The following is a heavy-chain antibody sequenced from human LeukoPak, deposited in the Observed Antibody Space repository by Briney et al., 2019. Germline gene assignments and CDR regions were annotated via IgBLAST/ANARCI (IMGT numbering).Heavy chain of an antibody. CDR1: GGSISSYY. D-gene: IGHD5-18*01. CDR2: IYYSGST. Sequence: PSETLSLTCTVSGGSISSYYWSWIRQPPGKGLEWIGYIYYSGSTNYNPSLKSRVTISVDTSKNQFSLKLSSVTAADTAVYHCARAVGYSYGKYYFDYWGQGTLVTVSS. V-gene: IGHV4-59*01. CDR3: ARAVGYSYGKYYFDY. J-gene: IGHJ4*02.